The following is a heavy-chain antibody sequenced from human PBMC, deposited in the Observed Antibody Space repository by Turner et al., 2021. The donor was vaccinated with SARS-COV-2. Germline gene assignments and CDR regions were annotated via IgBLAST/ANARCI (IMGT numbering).Heavy chain of an antibody. CDR3: ATCRDGYNWGAFHI. D-gene: IGHD5-12*01. CDR2: FDPEDGET. V-gene: IGHV1-24*01. J-gene: IGHJ3*02. CDR1: GYTLTELS. Sequence: VQPVQSGAEVKKPRASVNVACTESGYTLTELSMHWVRQAPGKGLEWMGGFDPEDGETIYAQKFQVRVTMTEDTSTDTAYMELSSLRSEDTAVYYCATCRDGYNWGAFHIWGQGTMVTVSS.